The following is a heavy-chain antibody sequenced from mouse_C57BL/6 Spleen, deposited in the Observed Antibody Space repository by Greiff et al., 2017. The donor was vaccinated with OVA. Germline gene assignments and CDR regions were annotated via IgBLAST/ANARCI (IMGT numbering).Heavy chain of an antibody. V-gene: IGHV1-26*01. J-gene: IGHJ4*01. CDR2: INPNNGGT. Sequence: VQLQQSGPELVKPGASVKISCKASGYTFTDYYMNWVKQSHGKSLEWIGDINPNNGGTSYNQKFKGKATLTVDKSSSTAYMELRSLTSEDSAVYYCARGDYDYGEYYAMDYWGQGTSVTVSS. CDR1: GYTFTDYY. D-gene: IGHD2-4*01. CDR3: ARGDYDYGEYYAMDY.